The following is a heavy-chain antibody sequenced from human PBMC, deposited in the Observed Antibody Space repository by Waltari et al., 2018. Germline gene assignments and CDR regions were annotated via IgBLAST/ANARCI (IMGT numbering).Heavy chain of an antibody. J-gene: IGHJ4*02. CDR2: IYYSGST. V-gene: IGHV4-30-4*08. CDR3: ARVGCSGGSCYSYYFDY. CDR1: GGSISSGDYY. Sequence: QVQLQESGPGLVKPSQTLSLTCTVSGGSISSGDYYWSWIRQPPGKGLEWIGYIYYSGSTYYNPAHQSRVTISVDPTKNQFSLKLSSVTAADMAVYYCARVGCSGGSCYSYYFDYWGQGTLVTVSS. D-gene: IGHD2-15*01.